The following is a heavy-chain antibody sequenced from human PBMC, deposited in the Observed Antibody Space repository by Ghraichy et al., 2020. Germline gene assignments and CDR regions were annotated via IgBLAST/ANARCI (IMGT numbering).Heavy chain of an antibody. V-gene: IGHV3-48*02. CDR3: ARILSLWFGELLPYYYYGMDV. CDR1: GFTFSSYS. Sequence: GGSLRLSCAASGFTFSSYSMNWVRQAPGKGLEWVSYISSSSSTIYYADSVKGRFTISRDNAKNSLYLQMNSLRDEDTAVYYCARILSLWFGELLPYYYYGMDVWGQGTTVTVSS. J-gene: IGHJ6*02. CDR2: ISSSSSTI. D-gene: IGHD3-10*01.